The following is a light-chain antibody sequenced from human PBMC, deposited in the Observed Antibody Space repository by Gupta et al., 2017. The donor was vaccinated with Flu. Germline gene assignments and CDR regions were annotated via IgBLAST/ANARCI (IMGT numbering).Light chain of an antibody. J-gene: IGKJ3*01. CDR2: DAS. CDR1: QTVGNF. V-gene: IGKV3-11*01. Sequence: EIGLAQSPVTLSLSPGERATLSCRASQTVGNFLAWYQQKPGQTPRLLIYDASNRAPGIPPRFTGSGSGTDFTLTISSLEPEDFAFYYCQQRSSWPLTFGPGTKVDIK. CDR3: QQRSSWPLT.